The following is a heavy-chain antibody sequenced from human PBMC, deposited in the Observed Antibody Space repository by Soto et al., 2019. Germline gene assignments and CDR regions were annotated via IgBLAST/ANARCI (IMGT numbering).Heavy chain of an antibody. CDR3: ARACPLFGDSYFDY. Sequence: PSETLSLTCTVSGGSISSYYWSWIRQPPGKGLEWIGYIYYSGSTNYNPSLKSRVTISVDTSKNQFSLKLSSVTAADTAVYYWARACPLFGDSYFDYWGQVTLVTVSS. CDR1: GGSISSYY. CDR2: IYYSGST. J-gene: IGHJ4*02. V-gene: IGHV4-59*01. D-gene: IGHD3-10*02.